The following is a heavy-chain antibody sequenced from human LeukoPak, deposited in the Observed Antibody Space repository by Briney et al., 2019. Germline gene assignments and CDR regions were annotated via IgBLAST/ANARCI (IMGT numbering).Heavy chain of an antibody. J-gene: IGHJ6*02. D-gene: IGHD6-25*01. V-gene: IGHV3-11*04. CDR2: ISDGGRPL. CDR1: GFIFSDYY. CDR3: ARDGQRLAPYAMDV. Sequence: KPGGSLRLPCAASGFIFSDYYMSWIRQAPGKGLEWVSFISDGGRPLHYADSVKGRFSVSRDNSKNTLYLQMNSLRVEDTAVYYCARDGQRLAPYAMDVWGQGTTITVSS.